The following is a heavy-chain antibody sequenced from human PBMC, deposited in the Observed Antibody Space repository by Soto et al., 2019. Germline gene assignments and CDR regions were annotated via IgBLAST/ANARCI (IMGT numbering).Heavy chain of an antibody. CDR2: IYYSGST. Sequence: SETLSLTCTVSGGSISSYYWSWIRQPPGKGLEWIGYIYYSGSTNYHPSLKSRVTISVDTSKNQFSLKLSSVTAADTAVYYCARGGGYYDSRPFDIWGQGTMVTVSS. D-gene: IGHD3-22*01. CDR1: GGSISSYY. V-gene: IGHV4-59*01. CDR3: ARGGGYYDSRPFDI. J-gene: IGHJ3*02.